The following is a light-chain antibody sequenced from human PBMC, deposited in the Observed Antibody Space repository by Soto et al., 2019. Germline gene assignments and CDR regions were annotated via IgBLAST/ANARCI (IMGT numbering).Light chain of an antibody. V-gene: IGLV1-40*01. CDR1: SSNIGAGYH. Sequence: QSALTQPPSVSGAPGQRVTISCTGSSSNIGAGYHVHWYQQLPGTAPKFLIYGNSNRPSGVPDRFSGSKSGTSASLAITGLQAEDEADYYCQSYDSSLSGSVFGGGTKLTVL. CDR2: GNS. J-gene: IGLJ3*02. CDR3: QSYDSSLSGSV.